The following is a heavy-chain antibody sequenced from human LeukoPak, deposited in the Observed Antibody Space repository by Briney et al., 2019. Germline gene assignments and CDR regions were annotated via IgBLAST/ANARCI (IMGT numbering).Heavy chain of an antibody. CDR2: VSGTGGRT. J-gene: IGHJ5*02. Sequence: GGSLRLSCPVSGFPFSSFGMSWVRQTPGKGLEWVSVVSGTGGRTYYADSVKGRFTISRDNSKNTLYLQMNSLRAEDTALYYCVKASSSSPQYNWFDAWGQGTLVTVSS. D-gene: IGHD6-6*01. CDR1: GFPFSSFG. CDR3: VKASSSSPQYNWFDA. V-gene: IGHV3-23*01.